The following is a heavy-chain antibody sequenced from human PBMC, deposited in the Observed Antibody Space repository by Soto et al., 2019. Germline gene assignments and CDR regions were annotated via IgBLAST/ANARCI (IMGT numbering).Heavy chain of an antibody. Sequence: SETLSLTCTVSGGSISSGGYYWSWIRQHPGTGLEWIGHISYSGSTYYNTSLKSRVTISVDTSRNQFSLKLSSVTAADTALYYCAMSLWFGNTPNWFDPWGQGTLVTVSS. J-gene: IGHJ5*02. V-gene: IGHV4-31*03. CDR1: GGSISSGGYY. D-gene: IGHD3-10*01. CDR3: AMSLWFGNTPNWFDP. CDR2: ISYSGST.